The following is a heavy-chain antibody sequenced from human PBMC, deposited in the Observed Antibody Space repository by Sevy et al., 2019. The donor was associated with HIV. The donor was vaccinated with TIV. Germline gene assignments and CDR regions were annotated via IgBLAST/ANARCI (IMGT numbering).Heavy chain of an antibody. Sequence: GGSLRLSCAASGFTFSSFAMGWVRQAPGKGLDWISVISGTGDHTYYADSVKGRFTISRDNSKNRLFLQMNSLRAEDTAIFYCAKKMGGGSGMGFLVDYWGQGTLVTVSS. CDR2: ISGTGDHT. V-gene: IGHV3-23*01. J-gene: IGHJ4*02. CDR1: GFTFSSFA. CDR3: AKKMGGGSGMGFLVDY. D-gene: IGHD2-8*01.